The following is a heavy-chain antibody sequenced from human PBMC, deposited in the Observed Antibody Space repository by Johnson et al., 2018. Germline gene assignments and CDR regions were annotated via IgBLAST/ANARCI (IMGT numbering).Heavy chain of an antibody. CDR2: ISGRGGST. J-gene: IGHJ6*03. V-gene: IGHV3-23*04. CDR3: AKSSSTSYYYYYYMDV. Sequence: EQLVESGGVLVQPGGSLRLSCAASGFTFSSYAMSWVRQAPGKGLEWVSAISGRGGSTYYADSVKGRFTISRDNSKNTLYLQMNSLRAEDTAVYYCAKSSSTSYYYYYYMDVWGKGTTVTVSS. D-gene: IGHD2-2*01. CDR1: GFTFSSYA.